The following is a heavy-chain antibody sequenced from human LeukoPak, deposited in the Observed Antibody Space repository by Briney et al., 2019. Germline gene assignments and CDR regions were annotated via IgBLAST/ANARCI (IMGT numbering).Heavy chain of an antibody. Sequence: PGGSLRLSCAASGFTFSSYGMQWVRQAPGKGLEWVASIRFDGTNEYYADSVKGQFTISRDNSKNTLYLQMNSLRAEDTAVYYCARDRDHDFWSGFGYWGQGTLVTVSS. CDR2: IRFDGTNE. CDR3: ARDRDHDFWSGFGY. J-gene: IGHJ4*02. V-gene: IGHV3-30*02. CDR1: GFTFSSYG. D-gene: IGHD3-3*01.